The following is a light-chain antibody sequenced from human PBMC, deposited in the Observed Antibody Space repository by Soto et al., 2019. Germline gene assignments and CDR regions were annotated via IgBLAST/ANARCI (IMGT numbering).Light chain of an antibody. CDR3: QQFSSYPLT. CDR2: AAS. Sequence: EIVLTQSPGTLSLSLGERATLSCRASQSVSSSYLAWYQQKPGQAPRLLIYAASSRATGIPDRFSGGGSGTDFTLTISRLEPEDFAVYYCQQFSSYPLTFGGGTKGDIK. V-gene: IGKV3-20*01. CDR1: QSVSSSY. J-gene: IGKJ4*01.